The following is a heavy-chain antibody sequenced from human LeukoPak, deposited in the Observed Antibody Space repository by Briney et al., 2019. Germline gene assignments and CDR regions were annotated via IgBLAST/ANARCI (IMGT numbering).Heavy chain of an antibody. CDR2: TYYRSKWYN. J-gene: IGHJ4*02. D-gene: IGHD5-12*01. Sequence: SQTLSLTCAISGDSVSSNSAAWNWIRQSPSRGLEWLGRTYYRSKWYNDYAVSVKSRITINPDTSKNQFSLQLNSVTPEDTAVYYCARGSNSGYAIQGFYYFDYWGQGTLVTVSS. CDR1: GDSVSSNSAA. V-gene: IGHV6-1*01. CDR3: ARGSNSGYAIQGFYYFDY.